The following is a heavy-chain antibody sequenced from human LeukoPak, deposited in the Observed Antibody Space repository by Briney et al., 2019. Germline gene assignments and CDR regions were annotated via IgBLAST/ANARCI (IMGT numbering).Heavy chain of an antibody. Sequence: GASVKVSCKASGYTFTSCGISWVRQAPGQGLKWMGWISAYNGNTNYVQNLQGRATMTTDTSTSTAYMELRSLRSDDTAVYYCARDLDGSGSYYTDYWGQGTLVTVSS. D-gene: IGHD3-10*01. CDR2: ISAYNGNT. CDR1: GYTFTSCG. J-gene: IGHJ4*02. V-gene: IGHV1-18*01. CDR3: ARDLDGSGSYYTDY.